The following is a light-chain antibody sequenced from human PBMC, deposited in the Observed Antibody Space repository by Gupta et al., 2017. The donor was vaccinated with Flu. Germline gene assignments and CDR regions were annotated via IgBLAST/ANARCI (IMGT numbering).Light chain of an antibody. V-gene: IGKV5-2*01. J-gene: IGKJ2*01. Sequence: ETTLTQSPAFISATPGDKVNISCKASQDIDDDMKWYQQKPGAAAIFIIQEATTLGTGIPTRFSSSGYGTDFTLTIKNRESEDAAYYYCRQQDNFPSTFGQGTKLDIK. CDR1: QDIDDD. CDR3: RQQDNFPST. CDR2: EAT.